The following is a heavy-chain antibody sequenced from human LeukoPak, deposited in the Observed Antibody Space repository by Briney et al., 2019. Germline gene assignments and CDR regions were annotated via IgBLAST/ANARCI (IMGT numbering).Heavy chain of an antibody. CDR1: GYTLTELS. Sequence: ASVKVSCKVSGYTLTELSMHWVRQAPGKGLEWMGGFDPEDGETIYAQKFQGRVTMTEDTSTDTAYMELSSLRSEDTAVYYCATATGMGGSSSGWDFDYWGQGTLVTVSS. V-gene: IGHV1-24*01. CDR2: FDPEDGET. CDR3: ATATGMGGSSSGWDFDY. D-gene: IGHD6-19*01. J-gene: IGHJ4*02.